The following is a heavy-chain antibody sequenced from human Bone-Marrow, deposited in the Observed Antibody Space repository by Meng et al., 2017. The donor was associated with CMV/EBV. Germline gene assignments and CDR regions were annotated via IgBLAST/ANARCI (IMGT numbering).Heavy chain of an antibody. J-gene: IGHJ6*02. CDR2: INHSGST. D-gene: IGHD2-15*01. CDR3: AGYCSGGSCYSAYYYGMDV. V-gene: IGHV4-34*01. Sequence: LDTPCISRAVYGGCFSGSYWSWIRQPPGKGLEWIGEINHSGSTNYNPSLKSRVTISVDTSKNQFSLKLSSVTAADTAVYYCAGYCSGGSCYSAYYYGMDVWGQGTTVTVSS. CDR1: GGCFSGSY.